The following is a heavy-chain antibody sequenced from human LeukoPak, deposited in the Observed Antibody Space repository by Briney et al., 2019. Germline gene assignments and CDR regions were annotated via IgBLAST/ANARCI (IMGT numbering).Heavy chain of an antibody. V-gene: IGHV3-7*01. D-gene: IGHD1-1*01. CDR2: IKYDGSEK. CDR3: AKIESSSWNLRDYYYYMDV. Sequence: GGSLRLSCVVSGLTFRSYWMTWVRQAPGKGPEWVANIKYDGSEKYYVDSVKGRFTISRDNAKNSLFLEMNSLRADDTAVYYCAKIESSSWNLRDYYYYMDVWGKGTTVTVSS. J-gene: IGHJ6*03. CDR1: GLTFRSYW.